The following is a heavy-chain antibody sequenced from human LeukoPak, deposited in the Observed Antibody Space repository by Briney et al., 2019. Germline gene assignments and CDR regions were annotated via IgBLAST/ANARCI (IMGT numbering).Heavy chain of an antibody. J-gene: IGHJ6*03. CDR1: GYTLTELS. CDR3: ARPVRAAAGPKYYYFYYMDV. CDR2: FDPEDGET. D-gene: IGHD6-13*01. Sequence: ASVKVSCKVSGYTLTELSMHWVRQAPGKGLEWMGGFDPEDGETIYAQKFQGRVTMTEDTSTDTAYMELSSLRSEDTAVYYCARPVRAAAGPKYYYFYYMDVWGKGTTVTVSS. V-gene: IGHV1-24*01.